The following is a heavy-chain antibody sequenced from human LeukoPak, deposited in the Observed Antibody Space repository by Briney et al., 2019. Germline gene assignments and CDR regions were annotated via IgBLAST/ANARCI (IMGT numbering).Heavy chain of an antibody. V-gene: IGHV4-59*01. CDR1: GGSISSYY. CDR2: IYYSGST. J-gene: IGHJ3*02. Sequence: SETLSLTCTVSGGSISSYYWSWIRQPPGRGRGWIGYIYYSGSTNYNPSLKSRVTISVDTSKNQFSLKLSSVTAADTAVYYCARDSSLYCGGDCYSADAFDIWGQGTMVTVSS. CDR3: ARDSSLYCGGDCYSADAFDI. D-gene: IGHD2-21*01.